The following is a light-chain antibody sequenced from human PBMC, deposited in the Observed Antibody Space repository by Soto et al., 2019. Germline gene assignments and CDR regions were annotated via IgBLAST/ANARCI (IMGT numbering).Light chain of an antibody. CDR3: QQYGSSPLT. J-gene: IGKJ4*01. CDR1: QSVSSNY. V-gene: IGKV3-20*01. CDR2: GAS. Sequence: ENVLTQSPGTLSLSPGERATLSCRASQSVSSNYLAWYQQKPGQAPRLFIYGASSRATGLPDRFSGSGSGTDFTLTISSLEPEDFAVYYCQQYGSSPLTFGGGTKVEIK.